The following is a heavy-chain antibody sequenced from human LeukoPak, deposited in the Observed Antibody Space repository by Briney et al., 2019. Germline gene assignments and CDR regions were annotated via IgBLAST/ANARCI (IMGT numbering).Heavy chain of an antibody. CDR3: AGGRRHLVHGPLDD. Sequence: GGSLRLSCAASGFTFSSYAMSWVRQAPGKGLEWVSSISGSGGSTYYADSVKGRFTISRDNSKNMLCLQMNSLRAEDTAVYYCAGGRRHLVHGPLDDWGQGTLVTVSS. V-gene: IGHV3-23*01. CDR1: GFTFSSYA. D-gene: IGHD6-13*01. CDR2: ISGSGGST. J-gene: IGHJ4*02.